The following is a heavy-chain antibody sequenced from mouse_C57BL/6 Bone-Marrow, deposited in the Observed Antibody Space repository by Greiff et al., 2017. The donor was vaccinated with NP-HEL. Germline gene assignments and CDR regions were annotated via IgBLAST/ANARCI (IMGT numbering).Heavy chain of an antibody. CDR2: ISDGGSYT. D-gene: IGHD6-1*01. Sequence: EVKLVESGGGLVKPGGSLKLSCAASGFTFSSYAMSWVRQTPEKRLEWVATISDGGSYTYYPDNVKGRFTISRDNAKNNLYLQMSHLKSEDTAMYYCARDNLPPYFDYWGQGTTLTVSS. V-gene: IGHV5-4*01. J-gene: IGHJ2*01. CDR1: GFTFSSYA. CDR3: ARDNLPPYFDY.